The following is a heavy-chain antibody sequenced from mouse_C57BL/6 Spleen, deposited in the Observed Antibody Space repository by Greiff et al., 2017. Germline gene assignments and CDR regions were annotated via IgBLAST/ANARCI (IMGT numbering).Heavy chain of an antibody. Sequence: VTLKESVAELVRPGASVKLSCTASGFNIKNTYMHWVKQRPEQGLEWIGRIDPANGNTKYAPKFPGKATITADTSSNTAYLQLSSLTSEDTAIYYCATSFLTTVVAADYWGQGTTLTVSS. J-gene: IGHJ2*01. CDR3: ATSFLTTVVAADY. CDR1: GFNIKNTY. CDR2: IDPANGNT. D-gene: IGHD1-1*01. V-gene: IGHV14-3*01.